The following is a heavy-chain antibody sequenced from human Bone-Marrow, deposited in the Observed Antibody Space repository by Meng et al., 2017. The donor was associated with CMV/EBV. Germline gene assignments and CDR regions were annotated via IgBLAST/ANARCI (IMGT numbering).Heavy chain of an antibody. Sequence: ASVKVSCKASGYTFNTYGIDWVRQAPGQGLEWMGWISTYNGNTKFAQKFQGRVTMTTDTSTSTAYMELRSLRSDDTAVYYCARDLITMTPNWFDPWGQGTLVTVSS. V-gene: IGHV1-18*01. D-gene: IGHD3-22*01. CDR2: ISTYNGNT. J-gene: IGHJ5*02. CDR1: GYTFNTYG. CDR3: ARDLITMTPNWFDP.